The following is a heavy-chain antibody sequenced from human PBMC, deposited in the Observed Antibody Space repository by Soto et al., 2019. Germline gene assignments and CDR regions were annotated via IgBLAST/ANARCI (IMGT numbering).Heavy chain of an antibody. CDR3: ATDPPRTVGPFSMDV. CDR1: GFTFTTHA. D-gene: IGHD3-10*01. CDR2: FSGSGGNI. J-gene: IGHJ6*01. Sequence: PGGSLRLSWVASGFTFTTHAMSWVRQSPGKGLEWVSTFSGSGGNIYYAEAVKGRLTISRDASKNTLYLQIPLLGVNDTTVYYCATDPPRTVGPFSMDVWYQETMQAVSS. V-gene: IGHV3-23*01.